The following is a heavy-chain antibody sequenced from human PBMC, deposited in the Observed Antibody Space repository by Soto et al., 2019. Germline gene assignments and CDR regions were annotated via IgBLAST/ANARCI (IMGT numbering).Heavy chain of an antibody. CDR3: ARLDLLWFGERGFDP. CDR1: GGSFSGYY. D-gene: IGHD3-10*01. J-gene: IGHJ5*02. V-gene: IGHV4-34*01. CDR2: INHSGST. Sequence: SETLSLTCAVYGGSFSGYYWSWIRQPPGKGLEWIGEINHSGSTNYNPSLKSRVTISVDTSKNQFSLKLSSVTAADTAVYYCARLDLLWFGERGFDPWGQGTLVTVSS.